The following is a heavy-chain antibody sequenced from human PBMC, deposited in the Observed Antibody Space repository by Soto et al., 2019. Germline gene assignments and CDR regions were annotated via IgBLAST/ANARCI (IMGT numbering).Heavy chain of an antibody. Sequence: GGSLRLSCAASGFTFSSYGMHWVRQAPGKGLEWVAVIWYDGSNKYYADSVKGRFTISRDNSKNTLYLQMNSLRAEDTAVYYCARALRQYQLPWYMDVWGKGTTVTVAS. CDR3: ARALRQYQLPWYMDV. D-gene: IGHD2-2*01. CDR2: IWYDGSNK. CDR1: GFTFSSYG. J-gene: IGHJ6*03. V-gene: IGHV3-33*01.